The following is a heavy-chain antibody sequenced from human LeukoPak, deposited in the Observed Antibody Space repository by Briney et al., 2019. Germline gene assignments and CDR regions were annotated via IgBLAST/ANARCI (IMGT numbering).Heavy chain of an antibody. CDR2: MSGSGGST. CDR1: GFTFSSYA. D-gene: IGHD3-22*01. J-gene: IGHJ4*02. CDR3: AKGAMHYYDSSGYNYFDY. V-gene: IGHV3-23*01. Sequence: GGSLRLSCAASGFTFSSYAMSWVRQAPGKGLEWVSAMSGSGGSTYHANSVKGRFSISRDNSKNTLHLQMNSLRAEETAVYYCAKGAMHYYDSSGYNYFDYWGQGTLVTVSS.